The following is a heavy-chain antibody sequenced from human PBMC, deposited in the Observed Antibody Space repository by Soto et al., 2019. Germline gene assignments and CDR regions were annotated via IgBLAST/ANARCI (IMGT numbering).Heavy chain of an antibody. CDR2: ISAYNGNT. CDR1: GYTLTSYG. J-gene: IGHJ4*02. V-gene: IGHV1-18*01. CDR3: ARHLLLWDPFDY. D-gene: IGHD3-10*01. Sequence: ASVKVSCKAYGYTLTSYGISWVRQAPGQGLEWMAWISAYNGNTNYAQKFQGRVTMTRDTSTNTASMELRSLTSDDTAVYYCARHLLLWDPFDYWGQGTLVTVSS.